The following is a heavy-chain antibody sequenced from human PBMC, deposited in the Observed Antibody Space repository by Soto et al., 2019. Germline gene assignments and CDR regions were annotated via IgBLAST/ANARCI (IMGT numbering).Heavy chain of an antibody. D-gene: IGHD3-3*01. CDR1: GYTFTSYG. CDR2: ISAYNGNT. V-gene: IGHV1-18*01. Sequence: ASVTVSCTASGYTFTSYGISWVRQAPGQGLEWMGWISAYNGNTNYAQKLQGRVTMTTDTSTSTAYMELRSLRSDDTAVYYCARDLGVFGENWFDPWGQGTLVTVSS. CDR3: ARDLGVFGENWFDP. J-gene: IGHJ5*02.